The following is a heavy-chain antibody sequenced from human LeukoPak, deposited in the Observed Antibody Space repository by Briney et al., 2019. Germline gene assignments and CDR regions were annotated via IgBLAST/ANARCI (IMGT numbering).Heavy chain of an antibody. CDR1: GFTVSSNY. Sequence: GGSLRLSCAASGFTVSSNYMSWVRQAPGKGLEWVSVIYSGGSTYYADSVKGRFTISRDNSKNTLYLQMNSLRAEDTAVYYCAKGLLEYCSSTSCLAYFDYWGQGTLVTVSS. V-gene: IGHV3-53*01. CDR2: IYSGGST. J-gene: IGHJ4*02. D-gene: IGHD2-2*01. CDR3: AKGLLEYCSSTSCLAYFDY.